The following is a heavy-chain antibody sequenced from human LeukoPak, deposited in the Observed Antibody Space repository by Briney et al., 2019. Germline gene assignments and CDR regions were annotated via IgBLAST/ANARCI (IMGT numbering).Heavy chain of an antibody. J-gene: IGHJ4*02. D-gene: IGHD4-17*01. CDR3: ARRAGEYSHPYDY. CDR1: GFTVGINS. CDR2: IYSGGNT. V-gene: IGHV3-53*01. Sequence: GSLRLSCTVSGFTVGINSMSWVRQAPGKGLEWVSFIYSGGNTHYSDSVKGRFTISRDNSKNTLYLQMNSLRAEDTAVYYCARRAGEYSHPYDYWGQGTLVTVSS.